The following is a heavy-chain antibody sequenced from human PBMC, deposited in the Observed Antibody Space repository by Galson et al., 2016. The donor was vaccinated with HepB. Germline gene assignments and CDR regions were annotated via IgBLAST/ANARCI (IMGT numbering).Heavy chain of an antibody. CDR1: GFTLGDYA. D-gene: IGHD2-15*01. Sequence: SLRLSCAASGFTLGDYAMNWFRQTPGKGLEWVGFIRSKAYGGTTEYAASVKGRFTISRDDSKKIAYLQMNSLKTEDTGVYYCIRELDCSSIRCNSVVVVPPTRSPRYGLDVWGQGTTVTVSS. V-gene: IGHV3-49*03. CDR2: IRSKAYGGTT. J-gene: IGHJ6*02. CDR3: IRELDCSSIRCNSVVVVPPTRSPRYGLDV.